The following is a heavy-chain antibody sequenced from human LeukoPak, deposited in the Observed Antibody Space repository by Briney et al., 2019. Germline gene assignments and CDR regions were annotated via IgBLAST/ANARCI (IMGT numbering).Heavy chain of an antibody. J-gene: IGHJ3*02. CDR1: GYTFTDYY. CDR2: INPNSGGT. D-gene: IGHD2-2*01. V-gene: IGHV1-2*02. Sequence: ASVKVSCKASGYTFTDYYMHWVRQAPGQGLEWMGWINPNSGGTNYAQKFQGRVTMTRDTSISTAYMELSRLRSDGTAVYYCATPAQPDAFDIWGQGTMVTVSS. CDR3: ATPAQPDAFDI.